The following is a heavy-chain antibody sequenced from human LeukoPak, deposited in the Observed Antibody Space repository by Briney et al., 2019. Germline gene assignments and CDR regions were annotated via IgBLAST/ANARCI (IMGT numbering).Heavy chain of an antibody. D-gene: IGHD5-12*01. CDR1: GFTFSSDS. Sequence: PGGSLRLSCAASGFTFSSDSMNWVRQAPGKGLEWVSYISSGSNTIYYADSVKGRFTISRDNAKNSLFLQMNSLRAEDTAVYYCARTPSGYETHYYFDYWGQGTLVTVSS. CDR3: ARTPSGYETHYYFDY. CDR2: ISSGSNTI. J-gene: IGHJ4*02. V-gene: IGHV3-48*01.